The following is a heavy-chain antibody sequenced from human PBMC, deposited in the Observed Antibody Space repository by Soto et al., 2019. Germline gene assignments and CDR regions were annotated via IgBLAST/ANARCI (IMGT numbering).Heavy chain of an antibody. CDR3: AREGFDELSSSWSYFDY. J-gene: IGHJ4*02. CDR2: ISAYNGNT. D-gene: IGHD6-13*01. Sequence: QVQLVQSGAEVKKPGASAKVSCKASGYTFTSYGISWVRQAPGQGLEWMGWISAYNGNTNYAQKLQGRVTMTTDTSTSTAYMELRSLRSDDTAVYYCAREGFDELSSSWSYFDYWGQGTMVTVSS. V-gene: IGHV1-18*01. CDR1: GYTFTSYG.